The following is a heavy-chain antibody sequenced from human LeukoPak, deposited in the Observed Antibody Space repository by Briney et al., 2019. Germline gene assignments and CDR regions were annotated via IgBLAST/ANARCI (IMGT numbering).Heavy chain of an antibody. CDR2: IDSDGSST. CDR1: GFTFSDYR. CDR3: ARGFTIFGVVNDAFDI. D-gene: IGHD3-3*01. Sequence: PGGSLRLSCAASGFTFSDYRMHWVRQAPGKGLVWVSRIDSDGSSTSNADSVKGRFTISRDNAKNTVYLQMNSLRAEDTAVYYCARGFTIFGVVNDAFDIWGQGTMVTVSS. J-gene: IGHJ3*02. V-gene: IGHV3-74*01.